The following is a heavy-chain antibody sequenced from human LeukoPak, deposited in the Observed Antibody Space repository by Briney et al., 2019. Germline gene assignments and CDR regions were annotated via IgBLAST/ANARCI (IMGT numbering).Heavy chain of an antibody. CDR2: SSARVNRT. D-gene: IGHD5-18*01. CDR1: GFNFSTFG. V-gene: IGHV3-23*01. Sequence: GGSLRLSCAASGFNFSTFGMSWVRQAPGKGLEWVSISSARVNRTYYTDSVKGRFTISRDNSKNTLYLQMNSLRAEDAAVYYCAKRGYSYGLAWGQGTLVTVSS. J-gene: IGHJ5*02. CDR3: AKRGYSYGLA.